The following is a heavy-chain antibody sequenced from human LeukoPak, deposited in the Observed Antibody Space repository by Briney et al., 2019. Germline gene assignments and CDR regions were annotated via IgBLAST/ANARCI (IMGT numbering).Heavy chain of an antibody. CDR2: IYYSGST. CDR1: GGSISSYY. J-gene: IGHJ4*01. V-gene: IGHV4-59*08. D-gene: IGHD1-26*01. Sequence: SETLSLTCTVSGGSISSYYWSWIRQPPGKGLEWIGYIYYSGSTSSNPSAKSRVTISVDTSKNQFSLKLSSVTAADTAVYYCVRHKGGRMEYFDYWGQGTLVTVSS. CDR3: VRHKGGRMEYFDY.